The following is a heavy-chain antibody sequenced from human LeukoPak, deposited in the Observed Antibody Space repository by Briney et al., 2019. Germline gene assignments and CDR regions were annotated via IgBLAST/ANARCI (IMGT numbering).Heavy chain of an antibody. J-gene: IGHJ6*03. CDR1: GFTFSSYW. Sequence: GGSLRLSCAASGFTFSSYWMSWVRQAPGKGLEWVANIKQDGSEKYYVDSVKGRFTISRDNAKNSLYLQMNSLRAEDTAVYYCATYTAMLYWYYYYYVDVWGKGTTVTVSS. CDR2: IKQDGSEK. CDR3: ATYTAMLYWYYYYYVDV. D-gene: IGHD5-18*01. V-gene: IGHV3-7*01.